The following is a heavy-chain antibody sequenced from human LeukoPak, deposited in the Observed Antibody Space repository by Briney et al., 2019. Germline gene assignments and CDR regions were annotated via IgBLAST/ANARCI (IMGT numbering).Heavy chain of an antibody. CDR1: GGSISSYY. V-gene: IGHV4-59*01. D-gene: IGHD4-11*01. J-gene: IGHJ4*02. Sequence: SETLSLTCTVSGGSISSYYWSWIRQPPGKGLEWIGYIYYSGSTNYNPSLKSRVTISVDTSKNQFSLKLSSVTAADTAVYHCATGRSGPRLFDYWGQGTLVTVSS. CDR3: ATGRSGPRLFDY. CDR2: IYYSGST.